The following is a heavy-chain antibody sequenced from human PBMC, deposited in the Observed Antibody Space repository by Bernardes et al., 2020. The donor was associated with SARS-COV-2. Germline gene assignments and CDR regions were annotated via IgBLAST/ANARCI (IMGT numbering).Heavy chain of an antibody. CDR2: ISYDGSNK. D-gene: IGHD2-21*01. J-gene: IGHJ3*02. Sequence: GGFLSPSRAAPGFTFSCYAMHWVRQAPGKGLEWVAVISYDGSNKYYADSVKGRFTISRDNLKNTLFLQMSSLGAEDTAIYYCAKVSLIFVNMDDDAFDIWGQGTVVAVSS. CDR1: GFTFSCYA. CDR3: AKVSLIFVNMDDDAFDI. V-gene: IGHV3-30-3*01.